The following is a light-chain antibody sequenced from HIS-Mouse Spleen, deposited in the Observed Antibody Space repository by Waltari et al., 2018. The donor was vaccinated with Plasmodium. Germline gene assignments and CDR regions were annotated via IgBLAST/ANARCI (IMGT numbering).Light chain of an antibody. V-gene: IGKV1-39*01. Sequence: DIQMTQSPSSLSASVGDRVTITCRASQSISSYLNWYQQKPGKAPKLLIYDGSSLQSGVPSRFSGSGSGTDFTLTISSLQPEDFATYYCQQNYNTWTFGQGTKVEIK. CDR3: QQNYNTWT. CDR2: DGS. CDR1: QSISSY. J-gene: IGKJ1*01.